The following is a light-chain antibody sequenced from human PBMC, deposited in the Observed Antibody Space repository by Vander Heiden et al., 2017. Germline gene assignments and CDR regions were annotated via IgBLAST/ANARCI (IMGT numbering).Light chain of an antibody. CDR1: SLRRYY. Sequence: SSELTPDPAVSVALGQTVPTTCQGDSLRRYYASWYQQKPGQAPVLVIYDKNNRLSGSPDRFSGSSSGNTAALTITGAQAEEEADYYCDARDSSGIPGWVFGGGTKLTVL. CDR3: DARDSSGIPGWV. V-gene: IGLV3-19*01. CDR2: DKN. J-gene: IGLJ3*02.